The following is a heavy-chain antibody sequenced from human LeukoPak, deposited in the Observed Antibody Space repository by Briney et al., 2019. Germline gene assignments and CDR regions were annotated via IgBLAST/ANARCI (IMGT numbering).Heavy chain of an antibody. CDR3: TRDGGDSLNSAFDI. J-gene: IGHJ3*02. V-gene: IGHV3-72*01. Sequence: GGCLRLSCAPSGFTFSDYILDWVRQAPGEGLGWVGRIRRGSDGYTTEYAASVKGRFIISRDDTKNSLFLHMNSLKTEDTALYHCTRDGGDSLNSAFDIWGQGTMVTVSS. CDR1: GFTFSDYI. CDR2: IRRGSDGYTT. D-gene: IGHD3-16*01.